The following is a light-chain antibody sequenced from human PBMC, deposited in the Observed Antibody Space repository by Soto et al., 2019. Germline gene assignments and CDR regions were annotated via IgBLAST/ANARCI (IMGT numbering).Light chain of an antibody. Sequence: QPVLTQPASVSGTPGQSIAISCTGTSGDFDRFTKVSWYQHHPDKAPKLMMYDVTNLPSGVSDRFSGCRSGNTASLTISGLQAEDEADYYCSSFTSSFTYVFGSGTKVTVL. V-gene: IGLV2-14*03. CDR1: SGDFDRFTK. J-gene: IGLJ1*01. CDR3: SSFTSSFTYV. CDR2: DVT.